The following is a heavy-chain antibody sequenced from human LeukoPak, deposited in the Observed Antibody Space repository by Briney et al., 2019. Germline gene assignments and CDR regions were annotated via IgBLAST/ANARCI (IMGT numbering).Heavy chain of an antibody. CDR1: GGSISDCSYY. D-gene: IGHD4-17*01. CDR3: ARLSYGIYGNYFFDQ. J-gene: IGHJ4*02. V-gene: IGHV4-39*01. CDR2: VHYSGTT. Sequence: PSETLSLTCTVSGGSISDCSYYWGWIRQPPGKGPEWLGTVHYSGTTYYNSSLKSRVILSVDASKNQFSLMVSSVTAADTAVYYCARLSYGIYGNYFFDQWGQGTLVAVSS.